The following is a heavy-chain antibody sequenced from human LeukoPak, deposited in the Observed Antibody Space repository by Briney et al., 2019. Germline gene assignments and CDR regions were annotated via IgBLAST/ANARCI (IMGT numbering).Heavy chain of an antibody. D-gene: IGHD3-3*01. CDR3: AREGGITVFGVAQPGGAFDI. Sequence: SVKVSCKASGGTFSSYAISWVRQAPGQGLEWMGGIIPIFGTAKYAQKVQGRVTMSTDESTSTAYMELSSLRSEDTAVYYCAREGGITVFGVAQPGGAFDIWGQGTMVTVSS. CDR2: IIPIFGTA. J-gene: IGHJ3*02. V-gene: IGHV1-69*05. CDR1: GGTFSSYA.